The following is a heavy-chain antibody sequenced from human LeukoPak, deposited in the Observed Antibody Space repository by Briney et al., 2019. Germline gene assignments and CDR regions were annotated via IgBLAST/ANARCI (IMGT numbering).Heavy chain of an antibody. CDR3: PNDPNWEGGS. CDR2: INYMGLRT. D-gene: IGHD1-1*01. CDR1: GFSLGDSD. Sequence: GGSLRLSCAASGFSLGDSDMNWFRQAPGEGPQWVANINYMGLRTFYADSVKGRFTIARDNSKNMLFLQMDGLRVEDTALYYSPNDPNWEGGSWGQGTLVIVSS. V-gene: IGHV3-23*01. J-gene: IGHJ1*01.